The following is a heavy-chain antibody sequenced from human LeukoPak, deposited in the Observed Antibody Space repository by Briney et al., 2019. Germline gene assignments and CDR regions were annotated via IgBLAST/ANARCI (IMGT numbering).Heavy chain of an antibody. CDR1: GGSISSYY. V-gene: IGHV4-59*01. CDR3: ARDPRVGYQLNPGLYYFDC. J-gene: IGHJ4*02. CDR2: IYYSGST. D-gene: IGHD2-2*01. Sequence: PSETLSLTCTVSGGSISSYYWSWIRQPPGKGLEWIGYIYYSGSTNYNPSLKSRVTISVDTSKNQFSLKLSSVTAADTAVYYCARDPRVGYQLNPGLYYFDCWGQGTLVTVSS.